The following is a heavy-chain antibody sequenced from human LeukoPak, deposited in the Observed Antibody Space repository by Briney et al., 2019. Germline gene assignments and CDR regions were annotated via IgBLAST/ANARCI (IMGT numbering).Heavy chain of an antibody. Sequence: SETLSLTCTVSGGSIKSRSYYWGWVRQPPGKGLEWLGSIYYSGSTNYNPSLKSRVTISVDTSKNQFSLKLSSVTAADTAAYYGARARPGEYSSGWYGGYYYFDYWGQGTLITVSS. D-gene: IGHD6-19*01. CDR1: GGSIKSRSYY. CDR2: IYYSGST. J-gene: IGHJ4*02. CDR3: ARARPGEYSSGWYGGYYYFDY. V-gene: IGHV4-39*07.